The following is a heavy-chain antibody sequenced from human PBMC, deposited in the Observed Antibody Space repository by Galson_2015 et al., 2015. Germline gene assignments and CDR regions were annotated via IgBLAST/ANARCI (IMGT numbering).Heavy chain of an antibody. V-gene: IGHV3-74*01. CDR3: ARGGRAGATPDP. CDR1: GFTFNNYW. Sequence: SLRFSCAASGFTFNNYWMHWVRQAPGKGLVWVSYVNNDGSDTTHADSVQGRFTTSRDNAKNMVYLQMNSLRVDDTAVYFCARGGRAGATPDPWGQGVLVIVSS. CDR2: VNNDGSDT. D-gene: IGHD1-26*01. J-gene: IGHJ5*02.